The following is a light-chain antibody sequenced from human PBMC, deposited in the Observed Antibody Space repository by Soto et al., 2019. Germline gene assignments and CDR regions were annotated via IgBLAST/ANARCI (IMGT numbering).Light chain of an antibody. Sequence: MLLTQSPGTLSLSPGERATLSCRASQSVSSSYLAWYQQKPGQAPRLLIYGASSMATGIPARFSGSGSGTDFTLTISRLEPDDFAVYYCQQYDSSPLTFGGGTKVEIK. J-gene: IGKJ4*01. CDR2: GAS. CDR1: QSVSSSY. CDR3: QQYDSSPLT. V-gene: IGKV3-20*01.